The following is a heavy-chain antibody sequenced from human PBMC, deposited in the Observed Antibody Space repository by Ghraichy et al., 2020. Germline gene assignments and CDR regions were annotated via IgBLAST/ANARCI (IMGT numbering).Heavy chain of an antibody. D-gene: IGHD1-26*01. CDR3: GRDVGP. CDR1: GFTVSKNF. Sequence: GESLNISCAASGFTVSKNFLTWVRQAPGKGLEWVSLIYSGGDTYYADSVKGRFTISRDSSKNTLYLQMDSLRAEDTAMYYCGRDVGPWGQGTLVTVSS. V-gene: IGHV3-53*01. J-gene: IGHJ5*02. CDR2: IYSGGDT.